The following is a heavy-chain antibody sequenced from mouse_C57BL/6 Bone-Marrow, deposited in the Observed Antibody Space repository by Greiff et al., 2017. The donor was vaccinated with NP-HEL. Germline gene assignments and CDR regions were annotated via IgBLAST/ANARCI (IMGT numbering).Heavy chain of an antibody. J-gene: IGHJ1*03. V-gene: IGHV1-52*01. CDR2: IDPSDSET. Sequence: QVQLKQPGAELVRPGSSVKLSCKASGYTFTSYWMHWVKQRPIQGLEWIGNIDPSDSETHYNQKFKDKATLTVDKSSSTAYMQLSSLTSEDSAVYYCARKKFPYYYGSSYGYFDVWGTGTTVTVSS. CDR3: ARKKFPYYYGSSYGYFDV. CDR1: GYTFTSYW. D-gene: IGHD1-1*01.